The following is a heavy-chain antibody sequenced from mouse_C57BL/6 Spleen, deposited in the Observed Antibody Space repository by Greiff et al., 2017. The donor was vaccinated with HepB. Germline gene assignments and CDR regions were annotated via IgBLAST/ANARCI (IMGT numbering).Heavy chain of an antibody. CDR1: GYTFTDYY. Sequence: EVKLQQSGPELVKPGASVKISCKASGYTFTDYYMNWVKQSHGKSLEWIGDINPNNGGTSYNQKFKGKATLTVDKSSSTAYMELRSLTSEDSAVYYCAREGTTVPFAYWGQGTLVTVSA. CDR3: AREGTTVPFAY. V-gene: IGHV1-26*01. J-gene: IGHJ3*01. CDR2: INPNNGGT. D-gene: IGHD1-1*01.